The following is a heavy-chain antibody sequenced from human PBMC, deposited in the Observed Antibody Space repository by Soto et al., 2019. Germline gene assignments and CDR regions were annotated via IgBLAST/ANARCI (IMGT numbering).Heavy chain of an antibody. CDR2: ISPSGTYI. V-gene: IGHV3-21*01. D-gene: IGHD3-10*01. J-gene: IGHJ6*03. Sequence: GGSLRLSCAASGFTFNSHNMNWVRQAPGKGLEWVSCISPSGTYIYYADSLKGRFTISRDNAKNSVYLQMNSLRAEDTAVYYCAKGPHSASGYYYMDVWGKVNTVTVSS. CDR3: AKGPHSASGYYYMDV. CDR1: GFTFNSHN.